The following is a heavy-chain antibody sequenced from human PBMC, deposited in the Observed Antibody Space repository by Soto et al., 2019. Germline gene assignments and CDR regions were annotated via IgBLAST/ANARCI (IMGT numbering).Heavy chain of an antibody. D-gene: IGHD3-9*01. Sequence: QLQLQESGPGLVKPSETLSLTCSVSDDSINSDKYYWGWIRQPPGKGLEWIGSIYYRGNAYYNPSLRTGVTISLDKSKSQFSLKLNSVTAADSAVYFCASLEGLATVSYYFDFWGPGALVTVSS. CDR3: ASLEGLATVSYYFDF. V-gene: IGHV4-39*01. CDR1: DDSINSDKYY. J-gene: IGHJ4*02. CDR2: IYYRGNA.